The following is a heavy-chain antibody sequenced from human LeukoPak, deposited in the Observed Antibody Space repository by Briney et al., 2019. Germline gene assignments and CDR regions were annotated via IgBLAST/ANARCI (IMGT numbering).Heavy chain of an antibody. D-gene: IGHD3-10*02. CDR1: GFTVSSNY. J-gene: IGHJ6*04. Sequence: GGSLRLSCAASGFTVSSNYMSWVRQAPGKGLEWVSVIYSGGSIYYADSVKGRFTISRDNAKNSLYLQMNSLRAEDAAVYYCAELGITMIGGVWGKGTTVTISS. CDR2: IYSGGSI. V-gene: IGHV3-66*01. CDR3: AELGITMIGGV.